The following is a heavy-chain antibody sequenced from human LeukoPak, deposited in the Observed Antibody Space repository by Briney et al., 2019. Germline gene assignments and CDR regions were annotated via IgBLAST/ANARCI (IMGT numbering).Heavy chain of an antibody. D-gene: IGHD3-22*01. CDR1: GGSFSGYY. J-gene: IGHJ4*02. Sequence: SETLSLTCAVYGGSFSGYYWSWIRQPPGKGLEWIGEINHSGSTNYNPSLKSRVTISVDTSKNQFSLKLSSVTAADTAVYYCARDRDYYDSSGYLLGGARVYYFDYWGQGTLVTVSS. V-gene: IGHV4-34*01. CDR2: INHSGST. CDR3: ARDRDYYDSSGYLLGGARVYYFDY.